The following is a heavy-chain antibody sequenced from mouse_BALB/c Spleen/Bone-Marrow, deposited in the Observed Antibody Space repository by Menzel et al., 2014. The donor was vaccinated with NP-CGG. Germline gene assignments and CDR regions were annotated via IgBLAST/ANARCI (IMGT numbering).Heavy chain of an antibody. CDR3: ARHRRYDVWFAY. CDR1: GFTFSSYT. CDR2: ISNGGGCT. J-gene: IGHJ3*01. D-gene: IGHD2-14*01. Sequence: EVKLVESGGGLVQPGGSLKLSCAASGFTFSSYTMSWVRQTPEKRLEWVAYISNGGGCTYYPDTVKGRFTISRDNAKNTLYLQMSSLKSEDTAMYYCARHRRYDVWFAYWGQGTLVTVSA. V-gene: IGHV5-12-2*01.